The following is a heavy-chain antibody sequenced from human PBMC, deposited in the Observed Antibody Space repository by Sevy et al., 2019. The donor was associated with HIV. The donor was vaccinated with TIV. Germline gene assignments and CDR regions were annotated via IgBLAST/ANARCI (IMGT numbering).Heavy chain of an antibody. V-gene: IGHV3-7*01. CDR3: ATALSPGKIL. CDR1: GFSFSSYW. CDR2: IKQDGSEQ. J-gene: IGHJ4*02. Sequence: GGSLRLSCAASGFSFSSYWMSWVRQAPGKGLEWVANIKQDGSEQYYVDSVKGRFTISRDNAKNSLDLQMNSLRAEDTALYYCATALSPGKILWGEGTLVTVSS.